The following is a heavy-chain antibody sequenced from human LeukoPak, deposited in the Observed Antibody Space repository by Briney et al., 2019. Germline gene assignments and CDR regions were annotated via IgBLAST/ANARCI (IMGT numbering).Heavy chain of an antibody. J-gene: IGHJ3*01. V-gene: IGHV3-74*01. CDR2: INIDGSST. CDR3: AGDGPPSKVKDALDV. Sequence: HSGGSLRLSCAASGFTFSDYYMSWIRQAPGKGLEWVSRINIDGSSTSYADSVKGRFTISRDDAKNTIYLRMIRLRVDDTAVYYCAGDGPPSKVKDALDVWGQGTMVTVSS. CDR1: GFTFSDYY.